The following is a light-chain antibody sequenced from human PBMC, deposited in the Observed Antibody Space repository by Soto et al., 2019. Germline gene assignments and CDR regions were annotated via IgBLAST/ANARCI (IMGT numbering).Light chain of an antibody. V-gene: IGKV1-13*02. CDR1: QGISSA. J-gene: IGKJ4*01. Sequence: AIQLTQSPSSLSASVGDRVTITCRASQGISSALAWYQQKPGKAPKLLIYDASSLESGVPSRFSGSGSGTDFTLTISSLQPEDFATYYCPQFNSYPGFGGGTKVDIK. CDR2: DAS. CDR3: PQFNSYPG.